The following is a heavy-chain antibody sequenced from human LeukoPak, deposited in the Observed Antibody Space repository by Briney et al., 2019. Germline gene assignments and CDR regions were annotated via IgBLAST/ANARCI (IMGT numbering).Heavy chain of an antibody. CDR1: GGSISSGGYY. Sequence: SQTLSLTCTVSGGSISSGGYYWSWIRQPPGKGLEWIGYIYHSGSTYYNPSLKSRVTISVDRSKNQFSLKLSSVTAADTAVYYCARQGVGATTGYYFDYWGQGTLVTVSS. CDR2: IYHSGST. V-gene: IGHV4-30-2*01. CDR3: ARQGVGATTGYYFDY. J-gene: IGHJ4*02. D-gene: IGHD1-26*01.